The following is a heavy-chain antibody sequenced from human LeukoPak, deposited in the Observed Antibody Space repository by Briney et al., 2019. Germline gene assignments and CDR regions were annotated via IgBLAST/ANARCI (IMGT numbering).Heavy chain of an antibody. CDR2: ISGSGGST. J-gene: IGHJ4*02. Sequence: LSGGSLRLSCAASGFTFSSYAMSWVRQAPGKGLEWVSAISGSGGSTYYADSVKGRFTISRDNSKNTLYLQMNSLRAEDTAVYYCAKPLHTSNRELQHWGQGTLVTVSS. D-gene: IGHD1-26*01. CDR1: GFTFSSYA. V-gene: IGHV3-23*01. CDR3: AKPLHTSNRELQH.